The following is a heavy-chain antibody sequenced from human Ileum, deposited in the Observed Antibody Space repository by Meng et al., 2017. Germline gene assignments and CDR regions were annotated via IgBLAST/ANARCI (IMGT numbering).Heavy chain of an antibody. V-gene: IGHV4-4*03. CDR3: ARADYVRYFDL. Sequence: QWESEEQGPGPVKPPVTLSLTCAGSGGSIESNNWWTWIRQPPGQGLEWIGEVYHSGSTHYNPSLQSRVTISIDNSKNRFSLSLNSVTAADTAIYYCARADYVRYFDLWGRGTLVTVSS. J-gene: IGHJ2*01. CDR2: VYHSGST. CDR1: GGSIESNNW. D-gene: IGHD3-10*02.